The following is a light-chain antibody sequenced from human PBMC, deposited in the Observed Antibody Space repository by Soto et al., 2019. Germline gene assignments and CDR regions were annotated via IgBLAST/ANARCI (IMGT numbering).Light chain of an antibody. V-gene: IGLV3-21*04. Sequence: SYELTQPPSVSVAPGKTARIICGGNNIGSQSVHWYQQKPGQAPVLVIYYDSDRPSGIPERFSGSNSGNTATLTISRVDAGDEADYYCQVWDSSSDHPVFGGGTKLTVL. CDR2: YDS. J-gene: IGLJ2*01. CDR3: QVWDSSSDHPV. CDR1: NIGSQS.